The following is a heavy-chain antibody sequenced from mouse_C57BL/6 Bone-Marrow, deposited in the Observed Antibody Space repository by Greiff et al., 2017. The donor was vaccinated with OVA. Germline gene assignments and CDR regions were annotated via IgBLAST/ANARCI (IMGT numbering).Heavy chain of an antibody. CDR2: INPYNGGT. CDR3: ARVYGYLLYAMDY. Sequence: VHVKQSGPVLVKPGASVKMSCKASGYTFTDYYMNWVKQSHGKSLEWIGVINPYNGGTSYNQKFKGKATLTVDKSSSTAYMELNSLTSEDSAVYYCARVYGYLLYAMDYWGQGTSVTVSS. CDR1: GYTFTDYY. V-gene: IGHV1-19*01. J-gene: IGHJ4*01. D-gene: IGHD2-2*01.